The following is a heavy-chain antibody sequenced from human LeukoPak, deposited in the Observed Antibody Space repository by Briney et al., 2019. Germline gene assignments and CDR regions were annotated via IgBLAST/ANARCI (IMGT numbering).Heavy chain of an antibody. CDR2: IYPGDSET. J-gene: IGHJ5*02. V-gene: IGHV5-51*01. Sequence: GESLKISCKGSGVTFTNYWIGWVRQLPGKGLDWMGIIYPGDSETRYSPSFQGQVTMSADKSISTAYLQWSSLKASDTAMYYCARYDSSSWSGHWFDPWGQGTLVTVSS. CDR3: ARYDSSSWSGHWFDP. CDR1: GVTFTNYW. D-gene: IGHD6-13*01.